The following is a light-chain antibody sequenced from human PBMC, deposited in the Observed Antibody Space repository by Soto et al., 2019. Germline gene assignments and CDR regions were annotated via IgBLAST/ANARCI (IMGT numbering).Light chain of an antibody. Sequence: DIQMTQSPSTLSASVGDRVTITCRASQSISNWLAWYQQKPGKVPKLLIYKASSLESGVPSRFSGSGSGTEFTLTISSLQPDDFATYFCQQDDSYPWTFGQGTKVEIK. CDR2: KAS. CDR1: QSISNW. J-gene: IGKJ1*01. CDR3: QQDDSYPWT. V-gene: IGKV1-5*03.